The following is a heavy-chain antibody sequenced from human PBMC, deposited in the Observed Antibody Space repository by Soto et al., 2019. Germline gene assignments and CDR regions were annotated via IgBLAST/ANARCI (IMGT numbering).Heavy chain of an antibody. V-gene: IGHV5-51*01. J-gene: IGHJ5*02. CDR2: IYPGDSDT. Sequence: PGESLKISCKGSGYSFTSYWIGWVRQMPGKGLEWMGIIYPGDSDTRYSPSFQGQVTISADKSISTAYLQWSSLKAADTAMYDCATTMEIDYGETGWFDPWGQVTLVTVSS. D-gene: IGHD4-17*01. CDR1: GYSFTSYW. CDR3: ATTMEIDYGETGWFDP.